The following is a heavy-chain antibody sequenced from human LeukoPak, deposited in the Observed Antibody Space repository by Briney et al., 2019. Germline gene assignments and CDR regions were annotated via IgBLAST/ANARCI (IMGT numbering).Heavy chain of an antibody. Sequence: ASVKVSCKASGYTFTNFYLHWVRQAPGQGLEWMGIINPTTGSTTYAQKLQGRVTMTRDMSTSTVYMELSSLRSEDTAVYFCGRDLNPQSIGMRAFDIWGQGTMVTASS. CDR3: GRDLNPQSIGMRAFDI. CDR1: GYTFTNFY. J-gene: IGHJ3*02. V-gene: IGHV1-46*01. D-gene: IGHD1-14*01. CDR2: INPTTGST.